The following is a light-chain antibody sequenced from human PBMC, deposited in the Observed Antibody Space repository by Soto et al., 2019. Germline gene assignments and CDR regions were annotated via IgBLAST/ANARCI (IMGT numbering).Light chain of an antibody. J-gene: IGKJ1*01. CDR2: DAS. V-gene: IGKV3D-15*01. CDR1: HSFSKN. Sequence: EIVMTQSPGTLSASPGERATLSCRASHSFSKNLAWYQQKVGQSPRRLIYDASTRAKGVTGRFSGSGSGTQFTLTISSLLPEDVAVYDCQQHRDWPETFGRGTKVEIK. CDR3: QQHRDWPET.